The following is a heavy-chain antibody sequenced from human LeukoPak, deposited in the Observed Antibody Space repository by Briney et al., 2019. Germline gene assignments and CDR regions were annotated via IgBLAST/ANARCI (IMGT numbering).Heavy chain of an antibody. J-gene: IGHJ4*02. D-gene: IGHD6-19*01. V-gene: IGHV3-53*01. CDR3: ARAWGAVAGLFDY. Sequence: PGGSLRLSCAASGFTVSSNYMSWVRQAPGKGLEWVSVIYSGGSTYYADSVKGRFTISRDNSKNTLYLQMNSLRAEDTAVYYCARAWGAVAGLFDYWGQGTLVTVSS. CDR2: IYSGGST. CDR1: GFTVSSNY.